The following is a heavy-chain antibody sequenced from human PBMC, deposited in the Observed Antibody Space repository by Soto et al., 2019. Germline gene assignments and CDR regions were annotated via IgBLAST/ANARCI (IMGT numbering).Heavy chain of an antibody. CDR1: GFTFSSYA. J-gene: IGHJ6*02. Sequence: GGSLRLSCAASGFTFSSYAMSWVRQAPGKGLEWVSAISGRGGSTYYADSVKGRFTISRDNSKNTLYLQMNSLRAEDTAVYYCAKDSLYYDFWSGRNGPSNYYGMDVWGQGTTVTVSS. CDR2: ISGRGGST. V-gene: IGHV3-23*01. D-gene: IGHD3-3*01. CDR3: AKDSLYYDFWSGRNGPSNYYGMDV.